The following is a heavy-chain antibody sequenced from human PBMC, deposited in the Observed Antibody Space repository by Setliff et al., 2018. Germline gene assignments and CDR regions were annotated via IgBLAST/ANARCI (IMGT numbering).Heavy chain of an antibody. J-gene: IGHJ3*02. CDR3: SIDSPTVVTHIRAFDI. V-gene: IGHV1-18*01. D-gene: IGHD4-17*01. CDR2: ISASNGNT. CDR1: GYTFTNYG. Sequence: ASVKVSCKASGYTFTNYGISWVRQAPGQGLGWMGWISASNGNTNSAQKLQGRVTMTTNTSTSTAYMELRSLRSDDTAVYYCSIDSPTVVTHIRAFDIWGQGTMVTVSS.